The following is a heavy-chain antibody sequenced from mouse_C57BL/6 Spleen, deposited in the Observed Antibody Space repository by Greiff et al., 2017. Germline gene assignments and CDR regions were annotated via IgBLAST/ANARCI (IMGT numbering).Heavy chain of an antibody. CDR2: INPNYGTT. CDR1: GYSFTDYN. V-gene: IGHV1-39*01. D-gene: IGHD2-4*01. CDR3: ARGVYYDYDGDWYFDV. J-gene: IGHJ1*03. Sequence: EVKLMESGPELVKPGASVKISCKASGYSFTDYNMNWVKQSNGKSLEWIGVINPNYGTTSYNQKFKGKATLTVDQSSSTAYMQLNSLTSEDSAVYYCARGVYYDYDGDWYFDVWGTGTTVTVSS.